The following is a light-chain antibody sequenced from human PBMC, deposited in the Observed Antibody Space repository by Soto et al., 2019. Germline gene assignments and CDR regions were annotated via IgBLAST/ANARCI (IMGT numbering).Light chain of an antibody. CDR1: QNISRW. CDR2: DAS. J-gene: IGKJ5*01. CDR3: QQYNSYRIT. Sequence: DIQMTQSPSTLSASVGARAPITCRASQNISRWLAWYQQKPGKAPKLLIYDASSLESGVPSRFSGSGSGTEFTLTISSLQPDDFATYYCQQYNSYRITFGQGTRLEI. V-gene: IGKV1-5*01.